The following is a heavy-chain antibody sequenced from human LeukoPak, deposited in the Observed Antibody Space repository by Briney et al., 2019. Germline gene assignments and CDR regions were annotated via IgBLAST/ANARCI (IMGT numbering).Heavy chain of an antibody. J-gene: IGHJ4*02. CDR3: AKDGHRGIAAHFDY. CDR2: IRYDGSNK. V-gene: IGHV3-30*02. D-gene: IGHD6-13*01. CDR1: GFTFSSYG. Sequence: GGSLRLSCAASGFTFSSYGMHWVRQAPGKGLEWVAFIRYDGSNKYYADSVKGRFTISRDNSKNTLYLQMNSLRAEDTAVYYRAKDGHRGIAAHFDYWGQGTLVTVSS.